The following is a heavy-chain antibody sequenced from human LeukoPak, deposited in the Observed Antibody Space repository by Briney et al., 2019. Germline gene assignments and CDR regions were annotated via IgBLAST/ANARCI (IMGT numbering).Heavy chain of an antibody. CDR2: IKQDGSEK. J-gene: IGHJ5*02. D-gene: IGHD3-3*01. CDR1: GFSFSYYW. V-gene: IGHV3-7*01. Sequence: GGSLRLSCAASGFSFSYYWMSWVRQAPGKGLEWVANIKQDGSEKYYVDSVKGRFTISRDNAKKSLYLQMCSLRAEDTAVYYCARDAEVGTLFGVLSRYNWFDPWGQGALVTVSS. CDR3: ARDAEVGTLFGVLSRYNWFDP.